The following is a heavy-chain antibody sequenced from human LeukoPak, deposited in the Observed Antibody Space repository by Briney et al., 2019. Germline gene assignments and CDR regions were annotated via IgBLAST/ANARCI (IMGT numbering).Heavy chain of an antibody. CDR2: ISFDGSNQ. Sequence: GGSLRLSCAVSGFTFSSYIMNWVRQAPGQGLEWVAVISFDGSNQYYADSVKGRFTIYRDNFKNTVYLQMNSLRAEETAVYYCAKSHPPTVTTEEGEYLQHWGQGTLVTVSS. D-gene: IGHD4-17*01. CDR1: GFTFSSYI. J-gene: IGHJ1*01. CDR3: AKSHPPTVTTEEGEYLQH. V-gene: IGHV3-30*18.